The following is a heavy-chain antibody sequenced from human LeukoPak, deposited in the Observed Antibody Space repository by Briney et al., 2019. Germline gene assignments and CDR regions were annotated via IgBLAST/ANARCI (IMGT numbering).Heavy chain of an antibody. J-gene: IGHJ4*02. CDR2: IYTSGST. V-gene: IGHV4-61*02. D-gene: IGHD2-2*01. Sequence: SETLSVTCTVSGGSISSGSYYWSWIRQPAGKGLEWIGRIYTSGSTNYNPSLKSRVTISVDTSKNQFSLKLSSVTAADTAVYYCARDYVGQLSGFDYWGQGTLVTVSS. CDR3: ARDYVGQLSGFDY. CDR1: GGSISSGSYY.